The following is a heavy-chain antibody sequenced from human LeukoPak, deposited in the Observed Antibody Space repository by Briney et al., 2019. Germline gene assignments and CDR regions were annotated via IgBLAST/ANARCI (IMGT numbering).Heavy chain of an antibody. J-gene: IGHJ4*02. CDR1: VRPISINNW. V-gene: IGHV4-4*02. Sequence: SDTLSLTCTLSVRPISINNWWGSLRQPPGKGLDWLGEIYHHGATNYNPSLKSRVTLSVDKSKNQFCMELSSVTAAETAVYYCARGTSVAGHLDYWGEGDLVTVSS. D-gene: IGHD5-12*01. CDR3: ARGTSVAGHLDY. CDR2: IYHHGAT.